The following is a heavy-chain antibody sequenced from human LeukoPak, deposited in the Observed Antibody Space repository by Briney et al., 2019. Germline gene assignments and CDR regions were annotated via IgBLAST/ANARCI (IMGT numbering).Heavy chain of an antibody. J-gene: IGHJ6*03. CDR3: ARAVRGAPYYYYYMDV. V-gene: IGHV5-51*01. D-gene: IGHD3-10*01. Sequence: GESLKISCTGSGYSFTSYWIGWVRQMPGKGLELVGIIYPGDSDTRYSPSFQGQVTISADKSISTAYLQWSSLKASDTAMYYCARAVRGAPYYYYYMDVWGKGTTVTVSS. CDR2: IYPGDSDT. CDR1: GYSFTSYW.